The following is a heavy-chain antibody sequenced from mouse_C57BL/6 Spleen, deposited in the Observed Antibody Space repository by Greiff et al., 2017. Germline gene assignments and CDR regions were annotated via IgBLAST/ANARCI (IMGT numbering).Heavy chain of an antibody. D-gene: IGHD4-1*01. V-gene: IGHV1-69*01. J-gene: IGHJ2*01. CDR2: IDPSDSYT. CDR3: ARLTGTGYYFDY. Sequence: QVQLQQPGAELVMPGASVKLSCKASGYTFTSYWMHWVKQRPGQGLEWIGEIDPSDSYTNYNQKVKGKSTLTVDKSSSTAYMQLSSLTSEDSAVYYCARLTGTGYYFDYWGQGTTLTVSS. CDR1: GYTFTSYW.